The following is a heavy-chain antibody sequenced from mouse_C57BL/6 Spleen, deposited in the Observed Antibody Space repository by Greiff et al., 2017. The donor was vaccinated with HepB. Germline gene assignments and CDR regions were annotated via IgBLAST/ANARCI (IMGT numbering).Heavy chain of an antibody. D-gene: IGHD1-1*01. Sequence: QVQLQQPGAELVKPGASVKLSCKASGYTFTSYWMHWVKQRPGQGLEWIGMIHPNRGSTNYNEKFKSKATLTVDKSSSTAYMQLSSLTSEDSAVYYCARSGYYYYFDYWGQGTTLTVSS. V-gene: IGHV1-64*01. J-gene: IGHJ2*01. CDR1: GYTFTSYW. CDR3: ARSGYYYYFDY. CDR2: IHPNRGST.